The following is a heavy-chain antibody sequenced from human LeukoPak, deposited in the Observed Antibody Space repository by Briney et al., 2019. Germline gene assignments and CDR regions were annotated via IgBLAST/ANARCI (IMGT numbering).Heavy chain of an antibody. J-gene: IGHJ4*02. CDR3: ARSGQLPLDY. Sequence: GASVNVSCTASGYTFTVYYIHWVRQAPGQGLEWMGWISAYNGNTNYAQNLQGRVTMNTDTSTSTAYMELRSLRSDDTAVYYCARSGQLPLDYWGQGTLVTVSS. D-gene: IGHD2-2*01. CDR2: ISAYNGNT. CDR1: GYTFTVYY. V-gene: IGHV1-18*04.